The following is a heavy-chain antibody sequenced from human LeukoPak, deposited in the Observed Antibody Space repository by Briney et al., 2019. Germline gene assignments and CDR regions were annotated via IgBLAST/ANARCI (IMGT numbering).Heavy chain of an antibody. J-gene: IGHJ4*02. CDR1: GFSFSNYW. CDR3: ARLLWAKWELLLDY. D-gene: IGHD1-26*01. CDR2: IKQDGSEK. Sequence: GGSLRLSCAASGFSFSNYWINWVRQAPGKGLEWVANIKQDGSEKYYVDSVKGRFTISRDNAKNSLYLQMNSLRAEDTAVYYCARLLWAKWELLLDYWGQGTLVTVSS. V-gene: IGHV3-7*01.